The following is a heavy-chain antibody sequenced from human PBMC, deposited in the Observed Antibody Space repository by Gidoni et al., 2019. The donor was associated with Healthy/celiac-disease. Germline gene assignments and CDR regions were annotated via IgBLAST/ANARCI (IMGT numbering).Heavy chain of an antibody. Sequence: QVQLQESGPGLVKPSETLSLTCTVSGGSISSYYWSWSRQPPGKGLEWIGYIYYSGSTNYNPSLKSRVTISVDTSKNQFSLNLRSVTAADTAVYYCAGADSSGYYYWFDPWGQGTLVTVSS. D-gene: IGHD3-22*01. CDR2: IYYSGST. CDR3: AGADSSGYYYWFDP. J-gene: IGHJ5*02. V-gene: IGHV4-59*01. CDR1: GGSISSYY.